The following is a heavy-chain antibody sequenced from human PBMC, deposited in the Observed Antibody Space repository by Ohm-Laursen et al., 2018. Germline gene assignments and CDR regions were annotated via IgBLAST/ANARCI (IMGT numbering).Heavy chain of an antibody. CDR3: ARFYDSTGYSFDY. J-gene: IGHJ4*02. CDR2: IYYSGST. D-gene: IGHD3-22*01. CDR1: GGSVSSGSYY. V-gene: IGHV4-61*01. Sequence: SETLSLTCTVSGGSVSSGSYYWNWIRQPPGKGLEWIGYIYYSGSTNYNPSLKSRVIMSVDTSKNQFSLKLSSVTAADTAVYYCARFYDSTGYSFDYWGQGTVVTVSS.